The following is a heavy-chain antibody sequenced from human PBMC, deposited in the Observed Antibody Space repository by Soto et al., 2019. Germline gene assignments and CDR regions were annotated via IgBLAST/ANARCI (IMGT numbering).Heavy chain of an antibody. Sequence: SVKVSCKASGGTFSSYAISWVRQAPGQGLEWMGGIIPIFGTANYAQKFQGRVTITADESTSTAYMELSSLRSEDTAVYYCARDSESQLSTFDYWGQGTLVTVSS. CDR2: IIPIFGTA. V-gene: IGHV1-69*13. CDR1: GGTFSSYA. J-gene: IGHJ4*02. CDR3: ARDSESQLSTFDY. D-gene: IGHD5-18*01.